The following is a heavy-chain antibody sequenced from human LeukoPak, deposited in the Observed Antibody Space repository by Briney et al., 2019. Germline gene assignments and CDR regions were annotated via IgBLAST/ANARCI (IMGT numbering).Heavy chain of an antibody. Sequence: SETLSLTCAVSGGSISSSNWWNWVRQSPGAGLEWIGEIYHGGSTNYNPSLKSRVAISVDTSKNQFSLKLSSVTAADTAVYYCARHYGPWGQGTLVTVSS. D-gene: IGHD3-16*01. CDR3: ARHYGP. V-gene: IGHV4-4*02. CDR2: IYHGGST. J-gene: IGHJ5*02. CDR1: GGSISSSNW.